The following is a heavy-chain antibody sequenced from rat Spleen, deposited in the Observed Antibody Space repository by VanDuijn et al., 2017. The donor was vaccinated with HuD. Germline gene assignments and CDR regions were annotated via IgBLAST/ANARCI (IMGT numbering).Heavy chain of an antibody. CDR3: TRAVSWWYFDF. V-gene: IGHV5-27*01. D-gene: IGHD1-2*01. CDR2: ISTGDST. J-gene: IGHJ1*01. Sequence: EVQLVESGGGLVQPGRSLKLSCVASGFSFTDYNMAWVRQAPTKDLQWVTSISTGDSTYYPDSVKGRFTISRDNTKNTLYLQMNSLRSEDTATYYCTRAVSWWYFDFWGPGTMVTVSS. CDR1: GFSFTDYN.